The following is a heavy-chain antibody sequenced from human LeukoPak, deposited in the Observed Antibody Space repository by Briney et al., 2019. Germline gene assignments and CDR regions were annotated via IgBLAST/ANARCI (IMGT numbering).Heavy chain of an antibody. CDR3: ARLGDGAVNY. Sequence: SETLSLTCAVYGGSFSSYYWSWIRQPAGKGLEWIGRIYTSGSTNYNPSLKSRVTMSVDTSKNQFSLKLSSLTASDTAVYYCARLGDGAVNYWGQGTLVTVSS. CDR1: GGSFSSYY. J-gene: IGHJ4*02. V-gene: IGHV4-59*10. D-gene: IGHD4-17*01. CDR2: IYTSGST.